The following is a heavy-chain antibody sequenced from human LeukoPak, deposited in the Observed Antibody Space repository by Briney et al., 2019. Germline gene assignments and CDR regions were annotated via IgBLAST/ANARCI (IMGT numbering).Heavy chain of an antibody. Sequence: QPGGSLRLSCAASGFTFSSYWMHWVRQAPGKGLVWVSRINSDGSSTSYAASVKGRFTISIDNAKNTLYLQMNSLRAEDTAVYYCARVGGASYIVSGWGAFDIWGQGTMVTVSS. CDR3: ARVGGASYIVSGWGAFDI. D-gene: IGHD1-26*01. V-gene: IGHV3-74*01. J-gene: IGHJ3*02. CDR1: GFTFSSYW. CDR2: INSDGSST.